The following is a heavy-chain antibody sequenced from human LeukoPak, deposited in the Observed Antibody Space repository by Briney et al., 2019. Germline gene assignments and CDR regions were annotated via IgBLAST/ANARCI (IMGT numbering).Heavy chain of an antibody. CDR2: INHSGST. CDR3: ARGRLYYDILTGYHRTPYNWFDP. CDR1: GGSFSGYY. D-gene: IGHD3-9*01. V-gene: IGHV4-34*01. J-gene: IGHJ5*02. Sequence: SETLSLTCAVYGGSFSGYYWSWIRQPPGKGLEWIGEINHSGSTNYNPSLKSRVTISVDTSKNQFSLKLSSVTAADTAVYYCARGRLYYDILTGYHRTPYNWFDPWGQGTLVTVSS.